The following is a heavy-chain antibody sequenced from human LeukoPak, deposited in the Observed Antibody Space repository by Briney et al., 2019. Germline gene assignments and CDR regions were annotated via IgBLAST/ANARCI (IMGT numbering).Heavy chain of an antibody. J-gene: IGHJ3*02. Sequence: GGSLRLPCAASGFTFSSYSMNWVRQAPGKGLEWVSSISSSSYIYYADSVKGRFTISRDNAKNSLYLQMNSLRAEDTAVYYCARDRLAGTNAFDIWGQGTMVTVSS. CDR1: GFTFSSYS. CDR3: ARDRLAGTNAFDI. D-gene: IGHD1-1*01. V-gene: IGHV3-21*01. CDR2: ISSSSYI.